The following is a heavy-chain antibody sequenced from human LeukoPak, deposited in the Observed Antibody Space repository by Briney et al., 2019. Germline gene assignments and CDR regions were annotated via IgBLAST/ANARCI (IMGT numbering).Heavy chain of an antibody. D-gene: IGHD2-2*01. Sequence: GASVKVSRKASGGTFSSYAISWVRQAPGQGLEWMGGIIPIFGTANYAQKFQGRVTITADKSTSTAYMELSSLRSEDTAVYYCARDLRWTEYQLPSEAFDIWGQGTMVTVSS. J-gene: IGHJ3*02. V-gene: IGHV1-69*06. CDR1: GGTFSSYA. CDR3: ARDLRWTEYQLPSEAFDI. CDR2: IIPIFGTA.